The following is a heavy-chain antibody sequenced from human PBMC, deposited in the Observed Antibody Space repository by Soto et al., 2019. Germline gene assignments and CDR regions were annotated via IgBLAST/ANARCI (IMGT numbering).Heavy chain of an antibody. Sequence: QVQLVQSGAEVKKPGASVKVSCKASGITFSSYAMHWVRQAPGQRLEWMGWINAGNGDTRYSQIFQGRVTLTRDTSASTVYLDLSSLRSEDTAIYYFARAISGYVTWGQGTLVTVSS. J-gene: IGHJ5*02. D-gene: IGHD5-12*01. CDR2: INAGNGDT. V-gene: IGHV1-3*01. CDR3: ARAISGYVT. CDR1: GITFSSYA.